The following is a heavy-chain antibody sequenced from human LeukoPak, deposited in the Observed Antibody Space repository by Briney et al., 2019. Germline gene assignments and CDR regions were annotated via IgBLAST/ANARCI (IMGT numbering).Heavy chain of an antibody. Sequence: GGSLRLSCAASGFSFSTYGMHWVRQAPGKGLEWVAFIRYDGTNKFCVDLVKGRFTISRDNSKNTLYLHLNSLRAEDTAMYYCANGLATVTTPAEVSWGQGTLVTVSS. V-gene: IGHV3-30*02. CDR1: GFSFSTYG. J-gene: IGHJ5*02. CDR2: IRYDGTNK. CDR3: ANGLATVTTPAEVS. D-gene: IGHD4-17*01.